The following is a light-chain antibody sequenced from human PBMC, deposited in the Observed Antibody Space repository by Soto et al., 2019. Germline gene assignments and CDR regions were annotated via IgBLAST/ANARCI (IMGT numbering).Light chain of an antibody. CDR2: EVS. J-gene: IGLJ1*01. Sequence: QSALTQPPSASGSPGQSVTISCTGTSSDVGGYKYVSWYQQHPGKAPKLMIYEVSKRPSGVPDRFSGSKSGNTASLTVSGLQAEDEADYYCSSYAGNNNSWDVFGTGTKVTVL. CDR3: SSYAGNNNSWDV. CDR1: SSDVGGYKY. V-gene: IGLV2-8*01.